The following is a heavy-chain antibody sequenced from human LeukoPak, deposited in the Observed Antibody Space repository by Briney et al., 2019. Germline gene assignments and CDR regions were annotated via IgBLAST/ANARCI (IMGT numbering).Heavy chain of an antibody. D-gene: IGHD3-16*01. J-gene: IGHJ4*02. CDR1: GGSFSGYY. Sequence: SETLSLTCTVYGGSFSGYYWSWIRQPPGKGLEWIGEINHSGSTNYNPSLRSRLTISADTSKNLFSLKLGSVAAADTAVYYCARSSDYQGSKRALGHYWGQGTLVTVSS. CDR3: ARSSDYQGSKRALGHY. V-gene: IGHV4-34*01. CDR2: INHSGST.